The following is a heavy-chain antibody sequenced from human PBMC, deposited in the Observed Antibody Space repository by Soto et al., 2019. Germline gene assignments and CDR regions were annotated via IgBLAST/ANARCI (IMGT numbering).Heavy chain of an antibody. CDR3: ASREKLGDFDV. Sequence: SVKVSCKASGGTFRNYGITWVRQASGQGLEWMGGVVPIFGSINFAQKFRGRLTITPDEPTSTVYMELSSLTSEDTAVYFCASREKLGDFDVWGQGTMVTVSS. V-gene: IGHV1-69*13. D-gene: IGHD1-26*01. CDR1: GGTFRNYG. CDR2: VVPIFGSI. J-gene: IGHJ3*01.